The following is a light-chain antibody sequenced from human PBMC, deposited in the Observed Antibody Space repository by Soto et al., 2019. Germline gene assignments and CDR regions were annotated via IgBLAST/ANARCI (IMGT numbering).Light chain of an antibody. J-gene: IGKJ2*01. Sequence: EIVMTQSPATLSVSPGERASRSCRASQSVGSNLAWYQQTAGQAPRLLIYGASTRATGIPARFSGSGSGTNFTLSISSLQSEDFAVYSCQQYTNWPYTFGQGTKLEIK. CDR3: QQYTNWPYT. CDR1: QSVGSN. V-gene: IGKV3-15*01. CDR2: GAS.